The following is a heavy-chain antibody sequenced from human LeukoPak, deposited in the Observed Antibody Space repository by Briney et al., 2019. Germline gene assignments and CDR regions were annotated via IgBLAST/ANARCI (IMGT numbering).Heavy chain of an antibody. J-gene: IGHJ4*02. CDR3: ARGPHQHWPLGQF. D-gene: IGHD2-2*01. CDR1: GGSFDGYH. CDR2: INDSGSP. V-gene: IGHV4-34*01. Sequence: PSETLSLTCEVNGGSFDGYHWTWIRQSPGKGLEYIGEINDSGSPVYSPSLKSRLTISVDTSKNQFSMTLTSVTVADTAVYYCARGPHQHWPLGQFWGQGSLVTVSS.